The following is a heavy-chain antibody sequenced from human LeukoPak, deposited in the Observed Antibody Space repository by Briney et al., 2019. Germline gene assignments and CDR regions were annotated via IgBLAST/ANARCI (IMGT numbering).Heavy chain of an antibody. V-gene: IGHV1-2*02. CDR3: ARERGNYDILTDYYEGNGFDP. CDR2: VNPNSGGT. D-gene: IGHD3-9*01. Sequence: ASVKVSCKASGYTFTDYYMHWVRQAPGEGLEWMGWVNPNSGGTKFAQKFQGTVTMTRDTSISTAYMELTRLRSDDTAVYYCARERGNYDILTDYYEGNGFDPWGQGTLVTVSS. J-gene: IGHJ5*02. CDR1: GYTFTDYY.